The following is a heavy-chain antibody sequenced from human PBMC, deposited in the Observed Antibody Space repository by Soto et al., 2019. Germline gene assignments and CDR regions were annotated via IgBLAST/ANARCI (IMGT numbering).Heavy chain of an antibody. D-gene: IGHD3-10*01. CDR1: GGSISTYY. J-gene: IGHJ5*02. Sequence: QVQLQESGPGLVKPSETLSLTCTVSGGSISTYYWSLIRQPPGKGLGWIGYIYYSGRTYYNPSLKSRVTMLVDTTRNQLLLQLTCVTAADTAVYYCARESAGSHKNNWFDPWGQGTLVTVSS. CDR3: ARESAGSHKNNWFDP. V-gene: IGHV4-59*01. CDR2: IYYSGRT.